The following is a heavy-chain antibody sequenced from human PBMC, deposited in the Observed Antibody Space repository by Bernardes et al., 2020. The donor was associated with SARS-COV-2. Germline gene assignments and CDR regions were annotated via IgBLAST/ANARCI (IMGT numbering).Heavy chain of an antibody. D-gene: IGHD1-26*01. CDR3: ARRDGGSSLTRFDH. CDR1: GGSISSGGYY. CDR2: IFYTGNT. J-gene: IGHJ4*02. V-gene: IGHV4-39*01. Sequence: ETLSLTCSVSGGSISSGGYYWGWIRQSPGKGLEYIGSIFYTGNTYYNPSLKSRVTLSVDTSKNQLSLKLSSMTVADTGVYYCARRDGGSSLTRFDHWGQGALVTV.